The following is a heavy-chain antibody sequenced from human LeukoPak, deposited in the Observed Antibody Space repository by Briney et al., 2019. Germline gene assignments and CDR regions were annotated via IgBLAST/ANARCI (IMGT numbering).Heavy chain of an antibody. V-gene: IGHV1-8*01. Sequence: ASVKVSCKASGYTFNNYDVNWVRQATGQGLEWMGWMNPTSGKAGFAQRFQGRVSMTRNISISTAYMELSSLRSEDTAVYYCARDFFDGHGYTFYYYGMDVWGQGTTVTVSS. CDR3: ARDFFDGHGYTFYYYGMDV. J-gene: IGHJ6*02. CDR2: MNPTSGKA. CDR1: GYTFNNYD. D-gene: IGHD3-22*01.